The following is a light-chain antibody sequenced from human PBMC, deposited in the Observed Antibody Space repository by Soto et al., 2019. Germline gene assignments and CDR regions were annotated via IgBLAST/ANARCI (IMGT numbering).Light chain of an antibody. CDR2: DAS. J-gene: IGKJ1*01. Sequence: DIQMTQSPSTLSAPVGDRVTITCRASQSISNRLAWYHQKPGKTPNLLIYDASNLGSGVPSRFSGSGSGTEFTLTISSLQPDDFATYYCQQYDTYSTFGQGTKVDIK. V-gene: IGKV1-5*01. CDR3: QQYDTYST. CDR1: QSISNR.